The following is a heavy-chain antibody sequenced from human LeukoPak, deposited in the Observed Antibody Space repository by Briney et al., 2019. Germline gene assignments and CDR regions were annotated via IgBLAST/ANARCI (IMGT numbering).Heavy chain of an antibody. CDR1: GGSISSGDYY. CDR2: IYYSGST. J-gene: IGHJ1*01. CDR3: ARDRAYYYDSSGYS. D-gene: IGHD3-22*01. V-gene: IGHV4-30-4*01. Sequence: PSETLSLTCTVSGGSISSGDYYWSWIRQPPGKGLEWIGYIYYSGSTYYNPSLKSRVTISVDTPKNQFSLKLSSVTAADTAVYYCARDRAYYYDSSGYSWGQGTLVTVSS.